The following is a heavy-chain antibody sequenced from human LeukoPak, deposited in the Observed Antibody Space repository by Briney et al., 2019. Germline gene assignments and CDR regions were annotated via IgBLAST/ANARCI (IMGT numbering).Heavy chain of an antibody. CDR2: ISGSGGST. CDR3: AKDGYYYDSSGYYYDLGY. CDR1: GFTFSSYA. D-gene: IGHD3-22*01. V-gene: IGHV3-23*01. Sequence: GGSLRLSCAASGFTFSSYAMSWVRQAPGKGLEWVSAISGSGGSTYYADSVKGRFTISRDNSKNTLYLQMNSLRAEDTAVYYCAKDGYYYDSSGYYYDLGYWGQGTLVTVSP. J-gene: IGHJ4*02.